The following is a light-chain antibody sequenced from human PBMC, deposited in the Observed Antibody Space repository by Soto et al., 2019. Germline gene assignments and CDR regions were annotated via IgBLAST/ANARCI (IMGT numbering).Light chain of an antibody. V-gene: IGKV3-11*01. CDR1: QSVGSY. J-gene: IGKJ2*01. Sequence: EIVLTQSPATLSLSPGVRATLSCRASQSVGSYLAWYQQKSGQAPRLLMYGAVNRATGIPARFSGSGSGTDFTLTISSLEPEDFAVYYCQQGSLWPYTFGQGTELEIK. CDR2: GAV. CDR3: QQGSLWPYT.